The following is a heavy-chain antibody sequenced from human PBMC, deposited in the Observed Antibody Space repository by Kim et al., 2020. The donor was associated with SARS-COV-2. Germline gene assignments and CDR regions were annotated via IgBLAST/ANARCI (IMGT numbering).Heavy chain of an antibody. J-gene: IGHJ6*01. D-gene: IGHD5-12*01. Sequence: SETLSLTCAVYGGSFSGYYWSWIRQPPGKGLEWIGEINHSGSTNYNPSLKSRVTISVDTSKNQFSLKLSSVTAADTAVYYCARRRRWLQLDYYYYGMDV. CDR2: INHSGST. V-gene: IGHV4-34*01. CDR3: ARRRRWLQLDYYYYGMDV. CDR1: GGSFSGYY.